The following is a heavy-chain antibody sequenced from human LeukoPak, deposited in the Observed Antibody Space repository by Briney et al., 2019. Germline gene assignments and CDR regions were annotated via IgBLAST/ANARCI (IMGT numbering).Heavy chain of an antibody. CDR1: GGSISSDRYY. J-gene: IGHJ5*02. Sequence: SQTLSLTCTVSGGSISSDRYYWSWIRQPAGKELEWIGRIHISGSTNYNPSLKSRVTISVDTSKKQFSLKLSSVTAADTAVYYCARALSSFWFDPWGQGTLVTVSS. V-gene: IGHV4-61*02. CDR3: ARALSSFWFDP. CDR2: IHISGST. D-gene: IGHD2-2*01.